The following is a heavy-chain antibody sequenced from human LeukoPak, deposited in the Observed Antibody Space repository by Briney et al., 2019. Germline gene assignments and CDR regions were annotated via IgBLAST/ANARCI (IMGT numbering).Heavy chain of an antibody. CDR2: IAWDGVTT. CDR3: AKGTYGLPPRYYMDV. D-gene: IGHD3-10*01. J-gene: IGHJ6*03. V-gene: IGHV3-43D*04. Sequence: GGFLRLSCAASGFTFEDHGMHWVRQAPGKGLEWVSHIAWDGVTTYYADSVKGRFAISRDNNKNFVYLQMNSLRRDDSAQYYCAKGTYGLPPRYYMDVWGKGTRVTVSS. CDR1: GFTFEDHG.